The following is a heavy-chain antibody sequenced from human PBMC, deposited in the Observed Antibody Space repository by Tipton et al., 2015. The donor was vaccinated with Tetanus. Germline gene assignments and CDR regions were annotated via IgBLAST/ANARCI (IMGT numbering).Heavy chain of an antibody. D-gene: IGHD5-24*01. V-gene: IGHV4-34*01. J-gene: IGHJ4*02. CDR3: ARGEDTYKSGNY. CDR2: IHPSGSA. Sequence: TLSLTCAVYGGSFSGYYWTWIRQPPGQGLEWIGEIHPSGSANSNPSLNSRVTISVDTSKNQFSLRLTSVTAADTAVYYCARGEDTYKSGNYWGQGTLVTVSS. CDR1: GGSFSGYY.